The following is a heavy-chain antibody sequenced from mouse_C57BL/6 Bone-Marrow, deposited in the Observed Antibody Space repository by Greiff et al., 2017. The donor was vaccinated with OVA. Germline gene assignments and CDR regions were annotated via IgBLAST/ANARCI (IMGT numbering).Heavy chain of an antibody. D-gene: IGHD1-1*01. J-gene: IGHJ4*01. Sequence: EVKLMESGGGLVKPGGSLKLSCAASGFTFSDYGMHWVRQAPEKGLEWVAYISSGSSTIYYADTVKGRFTISRDNAKNTLFLQMTSLRSEDTAMYDCARPTTVVAPYAMDYWGQGTSVTVSS. CDR1: GFTFSDYG. CDR2: ISSGSSTI. CDR3: ARPTTVVAPYAMDY. V-gene: IGHV5-17*01.